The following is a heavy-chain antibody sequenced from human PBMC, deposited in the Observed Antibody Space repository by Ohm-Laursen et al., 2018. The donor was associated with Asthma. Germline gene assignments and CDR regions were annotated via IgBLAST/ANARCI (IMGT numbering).Heavy chain of an antibody. CDR3: ARGHCGGDCYDEDYYYYGMDV. CDR1: GGSISSSNW. J-gene: IGHJ6*02. CDR2: IYHSGST. D-gene: IGHD2-21*01. V-gene: IGHV4-4*02. Sequence: SDTLSLTCAVSGGSISSSNWWSWVRQPPGKGLEWIGEIYHSGSTNYNPSLKSRVTISVDKSKNQFSLELSSVTAADTAVYYCARGHCGGDCYDEDYYYYGMDVWGQGTTVTVSS.